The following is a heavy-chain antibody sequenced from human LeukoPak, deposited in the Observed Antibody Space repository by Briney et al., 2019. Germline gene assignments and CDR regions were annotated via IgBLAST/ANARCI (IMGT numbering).Heavy chain of an antibody. CDR2: IIPILGIA. V-gene: IGHV1-69*02. Sequence: SVKVSCKASGGTFSSYTISWVRQAPGQGLEWMGRIIPILGIANYAQKFQGRGTITADKSTSTAYMGLSSLRSEDTAVYYCARYRAFGITIFGVVTSRKWFDPWGQGTLVTVSS. CDR1: GGTFSSYT. J-gene: IGHJ5*02. CDR3: ARYRAFGITIFGVVTSRKWFDP. D-gene: IGHD3-3*01.